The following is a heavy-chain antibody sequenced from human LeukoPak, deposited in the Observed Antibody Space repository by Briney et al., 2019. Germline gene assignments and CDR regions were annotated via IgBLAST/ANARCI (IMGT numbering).Heavy chain of an antibody. V-gene: IGHV1-2*02. CDR1: GLTGAY. CDR2: INPNSGET. Sequence: ASVKVSCKASGLTGAYMHWVRQAPGQGLEWMGWINPNSGETRYEQKFQGRVSMTRDTSIDTVQMELGSLTSDDTAVYYCARVLFNSGYDSWGQGTLVTVSS. J-gene: IGHJ5*01. CDR3: ARVLFNSGYDS. D-gene: IGHD3-9*01.